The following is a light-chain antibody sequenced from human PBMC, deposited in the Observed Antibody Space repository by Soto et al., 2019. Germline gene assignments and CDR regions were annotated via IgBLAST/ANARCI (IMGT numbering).Light chain of an antibody. CDR1: QTIKSH. CDR3: EQSCASPWT. J-gene: IGKJ1*01. V-gene: IGKV1-39*01. Sequence: DIQMTQSPSSLSASVGDRVIITCRASQTIKSHLNWYKQRPGKAPELLIYAASSWPGGVPSRFSGSGSETDFTLTVSSLQPEDFATYYCEQSCASPWTFGHGNNVEI. CDR2: AAS.